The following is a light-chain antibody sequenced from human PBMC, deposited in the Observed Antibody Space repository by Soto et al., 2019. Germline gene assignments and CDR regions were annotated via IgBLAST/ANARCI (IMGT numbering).Light chain of an antibody. J-gene: IGKJ1*01. CDR1: QSVLAGSNNKNY. V-gene: IGKV4-1*01. CDR2: WAS. Sequence: DIVMTQSPDSLAVSLGERATINCKSSQSVLAGSNNKNYLAWYQQKPRQPPKLLIYWASARESGVPDRFSGSGSGTDFSLTISSLQAEDVAVYYCQQYYSTPTFGQGTKVEIK. CDR3: QQYYSTPT.